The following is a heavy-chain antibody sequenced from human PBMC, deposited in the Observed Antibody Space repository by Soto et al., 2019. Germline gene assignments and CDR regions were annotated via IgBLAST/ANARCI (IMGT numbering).Heavy chain of an antibody. CDR3: ARRGLGLDF. V-gene: IGHV4-39*01. CDR2: VYYSGRT. J-gene: IGHJ4*02. CDR1: GGSITGDSYY. D-gene: IGHD3-16*01. Sequence: QLQLQESGPGLVKPSETLPLTCTVTGGSITGDSYYWGWIRQPPGKGLEWIGNVYYSGRTFYNPSLSSRVTMSADASKNQFSLRLSSVTAADTAVYYCARRGLGLDFWGRGTLVTVSS.